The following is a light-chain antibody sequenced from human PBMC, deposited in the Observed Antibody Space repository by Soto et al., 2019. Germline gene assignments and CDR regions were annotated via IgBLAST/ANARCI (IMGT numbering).Light chain of an antibody. J-gene: IGKJ1*01. CDR1: QTISSC. CDR3: QHYDSYPEA. Sequence: EMQVPQSNTTLSGSVGDRVTITCRARQTISSCLAWYQQKPGKAPKLLIYKASTLKSGVPARFSGSGSGTDFTLTISSLQPDDFATYYCQHYDSYPEAFGQGTKVDIK. V-gene: IGKV1-5*03. CDR2: KAS.